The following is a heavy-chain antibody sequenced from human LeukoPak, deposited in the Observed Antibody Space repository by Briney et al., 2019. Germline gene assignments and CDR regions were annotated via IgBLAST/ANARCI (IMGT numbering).Heavy chain of an antibody. J-gene: IGHJ5*02. V-gene: IGHV4-59*01. CDR3: ARGVGYCSSTSCYLPPRGFDP. CDR1: GGSISSYY. Sequence: PSETLSLTCTVSGGSISSYYWSWIRQPPGKGLEWIGYIYYSGSTNYNPSLKSRVTISVNTSKNQFSLKLSSVTAADTAVYYCARGVGYCSSTSCYLPPRGFDPWGQGTLVTVSS. D-gene: IGHD2-2*01. CDR2: IYYSGST.